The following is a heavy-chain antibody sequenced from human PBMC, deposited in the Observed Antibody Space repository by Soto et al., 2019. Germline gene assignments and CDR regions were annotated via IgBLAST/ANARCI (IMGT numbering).Heavy chain of an antibody. J-gene: IGHJ4*02. D-gene: IGHD3-3*01. Sequence: QVQLQQWGAGLLKPSETLSLTCAVYDGSFSGYYWSWIRQPPGKGLEWIGEINHRGSTNYNPSLKIRVTRAVDTSKNQFSLKQSSVTAADTAVYYCARNVGGYDFWNGYSYFDYWGQGTLVTVSS. CDR2: INHRGST. CDR1: DGSFSGYY. CDR3: ARNVGGYDFWNGYSYFDY. V-gene: IGHV4-34*01.